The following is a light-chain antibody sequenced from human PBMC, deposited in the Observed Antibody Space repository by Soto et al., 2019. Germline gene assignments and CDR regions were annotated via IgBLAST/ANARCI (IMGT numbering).Light chain of an antibody. V-gene: IGKV1-5*03. CDR2: ETS. Sequence: DIQMTQSPSTLSASVGDRVSITCRASQSISSPMAWYPQEPGKAPGLLIYETSTLQRGVPSRLSGSASGTEFTLTISSLQPDDFATYYCQQYNGFGSWRFGQGTKVEIK. J-gene: IGKJ1*01. CDR3: QQYNGFGSWR. CDR1: QSISSP.